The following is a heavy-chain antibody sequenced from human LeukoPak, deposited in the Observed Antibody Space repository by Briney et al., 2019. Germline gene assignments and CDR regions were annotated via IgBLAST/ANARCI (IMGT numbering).Heavy chain of an antibody. V-gene: IGHV1-2*02. CDR2: INPNSGGT. J-gene: IGHJ5*02. Sequence: ASVKVSCKASGYTFTGYYMHWVRQAPGQGLEWMGWINPNSGGTNYAQKFQGRVTMTRDTSISTAYMELSRLRSDDTAVYYCARDRVAAGTSWFDPWGQGTVVTVSS. CDR3: ARDRVAAGTSWFDP. D-gene: IGHD6-13*01. CDR1: GYTFTGYY.